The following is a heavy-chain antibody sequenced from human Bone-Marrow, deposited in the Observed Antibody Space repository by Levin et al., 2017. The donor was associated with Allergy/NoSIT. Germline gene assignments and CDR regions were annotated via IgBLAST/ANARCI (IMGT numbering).Heavy chain of an antibody. CDR2: IYPGDSDT. Sequence: NRGESLKISCKGSGYSFTSYWIGWVRQMPGKGLEWMGIIYPGDSDTRYSPSFQGQVTISADKSISTAYLQWSSLKASDTAMYYCARLFSGSSGYYSQSDRYFDYWGQGTLVTVSS. CDR1: GYSFTSYW. J-gene: IGHJ4*02. V-gene: IGHV5-51*01. D-gene: IGHD3-22*01. CDR3: ARLFSGSSGYYSQSDRYFDY.